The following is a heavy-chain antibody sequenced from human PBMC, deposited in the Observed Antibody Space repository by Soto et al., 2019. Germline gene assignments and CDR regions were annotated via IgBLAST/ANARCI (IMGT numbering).Heavy chain of an antibody. J-gene: IGHJ6*02. Sequence: GETLSLSCAFSGYSFTSYCIGLVRQMRAKGMEWMGIIYPSDCTPNYRPNFQGKVTISADKSTSTAYLEWSSLKAEDTAVYYCARGLKALYYYYGMDVWGQGTTVTVSS. V-gene: IGHV5-51*01. CDR3: ARGLKALYYYYGMDV. CDR2: IYPSDCTP. CDR1: GYSFTSYC.